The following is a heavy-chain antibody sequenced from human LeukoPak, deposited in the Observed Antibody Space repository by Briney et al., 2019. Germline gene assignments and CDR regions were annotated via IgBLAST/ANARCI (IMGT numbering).Heavy chain of an antibody. CDR3: ARGSTYYYDSSGYYYDQ. J-gene: IGHJ4*02. V-gene: IGHV4-30-4*01. CDR1: GGSISSGDYY. Sequence: PSETLSLTCTVSGGSISSGDYYWSWIRQPPGKGLEWIGYIYYSGSTYYNPSLKSRVTISVDTSKNQFSLKLSSVTAADTAVYYCARGSTYYYDSSGYYYDQWGQGTLVTVPS. D-gene: IGHD3-22*01. CDR2: IYYSGST.